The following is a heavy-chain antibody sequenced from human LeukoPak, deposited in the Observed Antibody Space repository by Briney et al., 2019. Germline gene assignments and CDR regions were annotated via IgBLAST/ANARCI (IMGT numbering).Heavy chain of an antibody. D-gene: IGHD3-22*01. J-gene: IGHJ4*02. CDR1: GGSISSYY. V-gene: IGHV4-59*01. CDR2: IYYSGST. CDR3: ARSYPDYYDSSGYYY. Sequence: SETLSLTCTVSGGSISSYYWSWIRQPPGKGLEWIGYIYYSGSTNYNPSLKSRVTISVDTSKNQFSLKLSSVTAADAAVYYCARSYPDYYDSSGYYYWGQGTLVTVSS.